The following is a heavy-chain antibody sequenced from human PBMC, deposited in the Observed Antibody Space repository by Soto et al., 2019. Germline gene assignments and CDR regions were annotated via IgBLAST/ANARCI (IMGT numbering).Heavy chain of an antibody. J-gene: IGHJ6*03. D-gene: IGHD6-19*01. CDR3: ATYSPPRGIAVAGTDYYYMDV. CDR2: IIPILGIA. Sequence: ASVKVSCKASGGTFSSYTISWVRQAPGQGLEWMGRIIPILGIANYAQKFQGRVTITADKSTSTAYMELSSLRSEDTAVYYCATYSPPRGIAVAGTDYYYMDVWGKGTTVTVSS. V-gene: IGHV1-69*02. CDR1: GGTFSSYT.